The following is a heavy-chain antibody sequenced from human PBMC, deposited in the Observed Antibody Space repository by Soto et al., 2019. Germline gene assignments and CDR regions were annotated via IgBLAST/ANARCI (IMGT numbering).Heavy chain of an antibody. CDR3: ARDTAMDYYFYY. CDR2: IWYDGSNK. J-gene: IGHJ4*02. V-gene: IGHV3-33*01. Sequence: PGGSLRLSCAASGFTFSSYGMHWVRQAPGKGLEWVAVIWYDGSNKYYADSVKGRFTISRDNSKNALYLQMNSLRAEDTAVYYCARDTAMDYYFYYWGQGTLVTVSS. CDR1: GFTFSSYG. D-gene: IGHD5-18*01.